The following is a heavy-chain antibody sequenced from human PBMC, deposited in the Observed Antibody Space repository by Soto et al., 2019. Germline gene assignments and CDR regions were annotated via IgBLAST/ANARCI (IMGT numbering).Heavy chain of an antibody. CDR1: GFTFSSYS. CDR3: ARELLMSITMIVVVTTSDAFDI. D-gene: IGHD3-22*01. Sequence: GGSLRLSCAASGFTFSSYSMNWVRQAPGKGLEWVSSISSSSSYIYYADSVKGRFTISRDNAKNSLYLQMNSLRAEDTAVYYCARELLMSITMIVVVTTSDAFDIWGQGTMVTVSS. CDR2: ISSSSSYI. J-gene: IGHJ3*02. V-gene: IGHV3-21*01.